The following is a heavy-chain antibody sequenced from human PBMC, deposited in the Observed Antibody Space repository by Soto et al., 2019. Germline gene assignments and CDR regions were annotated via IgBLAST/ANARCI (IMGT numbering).Heavy chain of an antibody. CDR2: IYPSDSDT. Sequence: GESLQISCKGSGYSFTSYWIGWVRQMPGKGLEWMGIIYPSDSDTKYSPSFQGQVTISADKSINTAYLQWSSLKASDTAMYYCARPPYSGSYYYFDHWGQGTLVTVSS. J-gene: IGHJ4*02. V-gene: IGHV5-51*01. D-gene: IGHD1-26*01. CDR1: GYSFTSYW. CDR3: ARPPYSGSYYYFDH.